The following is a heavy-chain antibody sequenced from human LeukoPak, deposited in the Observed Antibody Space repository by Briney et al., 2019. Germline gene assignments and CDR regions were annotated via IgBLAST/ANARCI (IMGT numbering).Heavy chain of an antibody. J-gene: IGHJ6*02. V-gene: IGHV3-33*01. Sequence: GGSLRLSCAASGFTFSSYGMHWVRQAPGKGLEWVAVIWYDGSNKYYADSVKGRFTISRDNSKNTLYLQMNSLRAEDTAVYYCARVPPPSVITDDYEEYGMDVWGQGTTVTVSS. CDR3: ARVPPPSVITDDYEEYGMDV. D-gene: IGHD4-17*01. CDR2: IWYDGSNK. CDR1: GFTFSSYG.